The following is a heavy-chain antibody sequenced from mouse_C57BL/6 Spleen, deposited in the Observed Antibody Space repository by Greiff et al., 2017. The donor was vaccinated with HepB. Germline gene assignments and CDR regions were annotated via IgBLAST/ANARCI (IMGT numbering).Heavy chain of an antibody. CDR2: INPGSGGT. J-gene: IGHJ2*01. CDR1: GYAFPNYL. D-gene: IGHD1-1*01. V-gene: IGHV1-54*01. CDR3: ARTSITTVVPFDY. Sequence: VQLQGSGAELVRPGTSVKVSCKASGYAFPNYLIEWVKQRPGQGLEWIGVINPGSGGTNYNEKFKGKATLTADKSSSTAYMQLSSLTSEDSAVYFCARTSITTVVPFDYWGQGTTLTVSS.